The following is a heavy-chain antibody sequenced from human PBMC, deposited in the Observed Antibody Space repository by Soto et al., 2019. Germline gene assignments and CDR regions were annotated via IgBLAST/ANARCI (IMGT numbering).Heavy chain of an antibody. D-gene: IGHD6-13*01. Sequence: PGEALKISCNGSGYSFTIYWIGWVRQMPGKGLEWMGIIYPGDSDTRYSPSFQGQVTISADKSISTAYLQWSSLKASDTAMYYCARHRYSSSWPYYYYGMDVWGQGTTVTVSS. V-gene: IGHV5-51*01. CDR2: IYPGDSDT. CDR3: ARHRYSSSWPYYYYGMDV. J-gene: IGHJ6*02. CDR1: GYSFTIYW.